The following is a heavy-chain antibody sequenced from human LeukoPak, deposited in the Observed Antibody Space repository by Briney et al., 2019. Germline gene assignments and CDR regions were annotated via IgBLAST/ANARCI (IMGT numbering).Heavy chain of an antibody. D-gene: IGHD6-13*01. Sequence: GGSLRLSCAASGFTVSRYYYMNLVRQAPGEGLELASVIYSAGNTYYADSVKGRYTISRDNSKNTVSLQMNSLRAEDTAVYYCARDGPRRGESSYDYWGQGTLVTVSS. CDR3: ARDGPRRGESSYDY. V-gene: IGHV3-53*01. J-gene: IGHJ4*02. CDR1: GFTVSRYYY. CDR2: IYSAGNT.